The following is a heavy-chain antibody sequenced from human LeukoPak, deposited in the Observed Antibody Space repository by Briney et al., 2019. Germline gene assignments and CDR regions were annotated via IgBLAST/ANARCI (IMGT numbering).Heavy chain of an antibody. D-gene: IGHD4-17*01. CDR2: IYYSEST. J-gene: IGHJ4*02. V-gene: IGHV4-59*01. CDR3: AREGDDYGDYGGLDY. Sequence: SESLSLTCIVSGGSISSYYWSWVRQPPGEGLGWVGYIYYSESTSYNHSLKSRVTISVDTSKNQFSLKLSSVTAADTAVYYCAREGDDYGDYGGLDYWGQGTLVTVSS. CDR1: GGSISSYY.